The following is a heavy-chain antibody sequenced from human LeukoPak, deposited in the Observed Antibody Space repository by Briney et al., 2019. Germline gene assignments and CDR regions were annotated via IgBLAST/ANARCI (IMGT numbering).Heavy chain of an antibody. V-gene: IGHV3-21*01. CDR2: ISHSGYDI. D-gene: IGHD5-18*01. J-gene: IGHJ4*02. CDR3: AKAQQLWYHFDY. CDR1: GFTFSRYS. Sequence: PGGSLRLSCVASGFTFSRYSMNWVRQAPGKGLEWVSSISHSGYDIYYADAVKGRFTISRDNAKNSLSLQMNSLRAEDTAVYYCAKAQQLWYHFDYWGQGTLVTVSS.